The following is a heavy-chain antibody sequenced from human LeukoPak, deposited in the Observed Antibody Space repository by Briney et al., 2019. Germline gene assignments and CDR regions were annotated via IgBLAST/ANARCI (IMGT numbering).Heavy chain of an antibody. CDR2: IYYSGST. V-gene: IGHV4-59*08. CDR3: ARRPRGGWHSSSFNYFDY. J-gene: IGHJ4*02. Sequence: SSETLSLTCTVSGGSISSYYWSWIRQPPGKGLEWIGYIYYSGSTNYNPSLKSRVTISVDTSKNQFSLKLSSVTAADTAVYYCARRPRGGWHSSSFNYFDYWGQGTLVTVSS. D-gene: IGHD6-6*01. CDR1: GGSISSYY.